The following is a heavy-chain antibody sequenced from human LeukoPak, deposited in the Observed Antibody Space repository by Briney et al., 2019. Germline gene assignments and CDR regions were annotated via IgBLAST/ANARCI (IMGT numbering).Heavy chain of an antibody. CDR3: AKGAGHPWFDP. CDR2: MSSSGIS. D-gene: IGHD6-19*01. CDR1: NGSISSDTYF. V-gene: IGHV4-61*02. J-gene: IGHJ5*02. Sequence: TSETLSLTCTLSNGSISSDTYFGSWIRQPAGKGLEWIGCMSSSGISTYSPSLKSRFTISIDTSRNQFSMNLNSVTAADTAVYYCAKGAGHPWFDPWGQGTLVTVSS.